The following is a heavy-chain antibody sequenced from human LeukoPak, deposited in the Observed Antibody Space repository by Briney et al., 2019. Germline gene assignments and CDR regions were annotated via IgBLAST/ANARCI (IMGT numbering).Heavy chain of an antibody. D-gene: IGHD3-16*02. Sequence: GASVKVSCKASGYTFTSYYMHWVRQAPGQGLEWMGIINPSGGSTSYAQKFQGRVTMTRDTSTSTVYMELSSLRSGDTAVYYCAREGSMITFGGVVDTFDYWGQGTLVTVSS. CDR3: AREGSMITFGGVVDTFDY. CDR1: GYTFTSYY. J-gene: IGHJ4*02. V-gene: IGHV1-46*01. CDR2: INPSGGST.